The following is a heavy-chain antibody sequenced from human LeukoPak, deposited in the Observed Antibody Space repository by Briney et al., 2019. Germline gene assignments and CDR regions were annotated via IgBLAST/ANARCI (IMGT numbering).Heavy chain of an antibody. J-gene: IGHJ5*02. CDR3: ARGIRVGYCSGGSCYPRTVWFDP. V-gene: IGHV1-18*01. CDR1: GYTFTSYG. CDR2: ISAYNGNT. Sequence: ASVKVSCEASGYTFTSYGISWVRQAPGQGLEWMGWISAYNGNTNYAQKLQGRVTMTTDTSTSTAYMELRSLRSDDTAVYYCARGIRVGYCSGGSCYPRTVWFDPWGQGTLVTVSS. D-gene: IGHD2-15*01.